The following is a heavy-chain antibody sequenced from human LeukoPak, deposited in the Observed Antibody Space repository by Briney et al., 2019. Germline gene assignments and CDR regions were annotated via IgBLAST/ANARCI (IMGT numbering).Heavy chain of an antibody. V-gene: IGHV4-59*01. Sequence: SETLSLTCTVSGGSISSNLWSWIRRPPGKGLEWIGYIYYTGRTHYNPSLESRVTVSVDTSKNQFSLKLTSVTAADSAVYSCARGASTGTTRYGMDVWGQGTTVTVSS. CDR3: ARGASTGTTRYGMDV. CDR1: GGSISSNL. CDR2: IYYTGRT. D-gene: IGHD1-1*01. J-gene: IGHJ6*02.